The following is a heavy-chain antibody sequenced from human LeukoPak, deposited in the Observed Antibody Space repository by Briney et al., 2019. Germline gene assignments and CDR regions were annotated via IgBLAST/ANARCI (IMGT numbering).Heavy chain of an antibody. CDR2: ISGYNGKT. CDR1: GYTFRDYG. Sequence: ASVKVFCKTSGYTFRDYGVSWVRQAPGQGFEWMGWISGYNGKTNYAQMFQGRVTMTTDTSTSTAYMELRDLRSDDTAVYYCARRGGGYVHGGYYYYYMDVWGKGTTVTVSS. V-gene: IGHV1-18*04. CDR3: ARRGGGYVHGGYYYYYMDV. J-gene: IGHJ6*03. D-gene: IGHD5-18*01.